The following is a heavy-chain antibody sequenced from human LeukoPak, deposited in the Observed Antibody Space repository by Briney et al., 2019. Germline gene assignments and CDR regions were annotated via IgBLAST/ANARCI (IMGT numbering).Heavy chain of an antibody. CDR3: ARRRAIWWPTSLDY. D-gene: IGHD5-12*01. Sequence: PSETLSLTCTVSDGSIISSSYYWGWIRQPPGKGLEWIGSIYYSGNTNYNPSLKSRVTISVDTSKNQFSLKLSSVTAADTAVYYCARRRAIWWPTSLDYWGQGTLVTVSS. V-gene: IGHV4-39*07. CDR1: DGSIISSSYY. CDR2: IYYSGNT. J-gene: IGHJ4*02.